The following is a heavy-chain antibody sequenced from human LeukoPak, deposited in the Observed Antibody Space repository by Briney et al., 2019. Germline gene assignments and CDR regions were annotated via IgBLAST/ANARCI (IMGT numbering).Heavy chain of an antibody. CDR1: GYTFTGYY. V-gene: IGHV1-2*02. J-gene: IGHJ4*02. D-gene: IGHD3-10*01. CDR2: INPNSGGT. CDR3: ARESSSMVRGVFDY. Sequence: GASVTVSCKASGYTFTGYYMHWVRQAPGQGLEWMGWINPNSGGTNYAQKFQGRVTMTRDTSISTAYMELSRLRSDDTAVYYCARESSSMVRGVFDYWGQGTLVTVSS.